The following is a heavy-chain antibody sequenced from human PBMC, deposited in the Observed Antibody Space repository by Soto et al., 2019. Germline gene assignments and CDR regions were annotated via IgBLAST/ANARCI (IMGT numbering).Heavy chain of an antibody. CDR1: GVSVSSNTAA. CDR2: TYYRSNWLH. D-gene: IGHD6-19*01. Sequence: XQTLSLPSAISGVSVSSNTAACDLIRSSPWRGLEWLGRTYYRSNWLHDYAVSVKSRITVNPDTSKNHLSLQLNSVTPDDTAVYYCARGVAGSGFDLWGQGTMVTVSS. V-gene: IGHV6-1*01. CDR3: ARGVAGSGFDL. J-gene: IGHJ4*02.